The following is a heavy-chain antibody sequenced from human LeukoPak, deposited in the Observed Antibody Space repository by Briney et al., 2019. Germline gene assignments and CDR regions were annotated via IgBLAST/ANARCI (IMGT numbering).Heavy chain of an antibody. CDR3: ARDRSTGTTDY. CDR2: INQEGTEK. D-gene: IGHD1-1*01. Sequence: SGGSLRLSCTASGFTFSSYWMCWVRQAPGKGLEWLANINQEGTEKYSVDSVKGRFTISRDNAKNSLYLQMNSLRAEDTAVYYCARDRSTGTTDYWGQGTLVTVSS. V-gene: IGHV3-7*01. CDR1: GFTFSSYW. J-gene: IGHJ4*02.